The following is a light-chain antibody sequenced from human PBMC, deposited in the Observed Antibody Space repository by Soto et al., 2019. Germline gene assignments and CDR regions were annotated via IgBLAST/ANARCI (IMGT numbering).Light chain of an antibody. CDR2: DVS. CDR1: SSDVGGYNH. V-gene: IGLV2-14*03. CDR3: SSYTSSSTVV. J-gene: IGLJ2*01. Sequence: QSVLTQPASVSGFPGQSITISCTGTSSDVGGYNHVSWYQQHPGKVPKLMIYDVSNRPSGVSARFSGSKSGNTASLTISGLQAEDEADYYCSSYTSSSTVVFGGGTKLTVL.